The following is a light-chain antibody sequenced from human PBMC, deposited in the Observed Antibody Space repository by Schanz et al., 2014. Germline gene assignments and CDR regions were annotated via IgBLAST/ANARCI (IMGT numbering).Light chain of an antibody. J-gene: IGLJ3*02. CDR1: SSDVGGYNY. CDR3: QSYDISLRGSV. CDR2: DVN. V-gene: IGLV2-8*01. Sequence: QSVLTQPPSASGSPGQSVTISCTGTSSDVGGYNYVSWYQQHPGKAPKLMIFDVNQRPSGVPDRFSGSKSGNTASLTVSGLQAEDEADYYCQSYDISLRGSVFGGGTKLTVL.